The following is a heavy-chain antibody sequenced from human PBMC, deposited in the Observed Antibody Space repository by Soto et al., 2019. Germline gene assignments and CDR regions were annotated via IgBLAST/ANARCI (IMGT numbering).Heavy chain of an antibody. CDR3: ARVVEYSYGEIVDY. CDR1: GGSISSGGYY. V-gene: IGHV4-31*03. J-gene: IGHJ4*02. D-gene: IGHD5-18*01. CDR2: IYYSGST. Sequence: PSETLSLTCTVSGGSISSGGYYWSWIRQHPGKGLEWIGYIYYSGSTYYNPSLKSRVTISVDTSKNQFFLKLSSVTAADTAVYYCARVVEYSYGEIVDYWGQGTLVTVSS.